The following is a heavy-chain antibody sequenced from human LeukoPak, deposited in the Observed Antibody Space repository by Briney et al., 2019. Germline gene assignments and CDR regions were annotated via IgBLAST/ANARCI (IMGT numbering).Heavy chain of an antibody. D-gene: IGHD4-17*01. CDR2: IKQDGSEK. J-gene: IGHJ4*02. CDR1: GFTFSSHW. Sequence: GGSLRLSCAASGFTFSSHWMSWVRQAPGKGLEWVANIKQDGSEKYYVDSVKGRFTISRDNAKNSLYLQMNSLRAEDTAVYYCARDRSPYGDYSFDYWGQGTLVTVSS. CDR3: ARDRSPYGDYSFDY. V-gene: IGHV3-7*03.